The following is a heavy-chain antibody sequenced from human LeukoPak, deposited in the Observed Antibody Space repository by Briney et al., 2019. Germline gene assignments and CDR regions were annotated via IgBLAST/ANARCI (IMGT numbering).Heavy chain of an antibody. CDR2: ISSSSSYI. D-gene: IGHD3-22*01. CDR1: GFTFSSYS. CDR3: VRDYDSSGSCDY. Sequence: GSLRLSCAASGFTFSSYSMNWVRQAPGKGLEWVSFISSSSSYIYYADSVKGRFTISRDNAKNSLYLQMNSLRAEDTAVYYCVRDYDSSGSCDYWGQGTLVTVSS. V-gene: IGHV3-21*01. J-gene: IGHJ4*02.